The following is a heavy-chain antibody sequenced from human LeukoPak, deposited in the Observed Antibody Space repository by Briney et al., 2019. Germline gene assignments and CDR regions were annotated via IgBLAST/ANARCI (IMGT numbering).Heavy chain of an antibody. CDR2: IIPIFGTA. CDR1: GGTFSSYA. CDR3: ARGAYYYDISGFSQFDY. V-gene: IGHV1-69*13. Sequence: SVTVSCKASGGTFSSYAISWVRQAPGQGLEWMGGIIPIFGTANYAQKFQGRVTITADESTSTAYMELSSLRSEDTAMYYCARGAYYYDISGFSQFDYWGQGTLVTVSS. D-gene: IGHD3-22*01. J-gene: IGHJ4*02.